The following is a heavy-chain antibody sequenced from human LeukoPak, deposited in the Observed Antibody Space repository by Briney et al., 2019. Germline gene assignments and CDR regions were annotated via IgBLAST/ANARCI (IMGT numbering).Heavy chain of an antibody. V-gene: IGHV3-48*03. Sequence: GGSLRLSCAASGFTFSSYEMNWVRQAPGKGLEWISAISGSSSNVYYAASVRGRFTISRDNAENSLYLQLNTMRAEDTAVYYCAREFRDTATFLDYWGQGTLVTVSS. CDR2: ISGSSSNV. CDR1: GFTFSSYE. D-gene: IGHD5-18*01. J-gene: IGHJ4*02. CDR3: AREFRDTATFLDY.